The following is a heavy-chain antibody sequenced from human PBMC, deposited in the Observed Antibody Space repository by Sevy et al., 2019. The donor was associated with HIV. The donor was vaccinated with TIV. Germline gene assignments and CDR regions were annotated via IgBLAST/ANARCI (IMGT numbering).Heavy chain of an antibody. V-gene: IGHV3-15*01. Sequence: GGSLRLSCAASGFSFSNAWMSWVRQAPGKGLEWVGRIKSKTDGGTTDYAAPVKGRFTISRDESKNTLYLQMNSLKTEDTAVYYCTTRLRLGELSLLSFDYWGQGTLVTVSS. CDR2: IKSKTDGGTT. J-gene: IGHJ4*02. D-gene: IGHD3-16*02. CDR1: GFSFSNAW. CDR3: TTRLRLGELSLLSFDY.